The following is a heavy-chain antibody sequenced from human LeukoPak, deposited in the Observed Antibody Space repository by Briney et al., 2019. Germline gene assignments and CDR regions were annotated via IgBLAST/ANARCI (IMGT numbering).Heavy chain of an antibody. D-gene: IGHD1-26*01. CDR1: GFTFSSYN. J-gene: IGHJ4*02. V-gene: IGHV3-21*01. Sequence: PGGSLRLSCAASGFTFSSYNMNWVRQAPGKGLEWVSSISSSSTYIYYADSMKGRFTLSRDNAKNSLYLQMNSLRAEDTAIYYCARDLSVGAEPNLGFDYWGQGTLVTVSS. CDR2: ISSSSTYI. CDR3: ARDLSVGAEPNLGFDY.